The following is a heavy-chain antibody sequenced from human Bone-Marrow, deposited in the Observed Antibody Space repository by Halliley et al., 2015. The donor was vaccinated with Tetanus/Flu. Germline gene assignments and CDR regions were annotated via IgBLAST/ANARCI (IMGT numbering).Heavy chain of an antibody. D-gene: IGHD3-10*01. CDR1: GASIRSNTYY. V-gene: IGHV4-39*01. CDR2: IHYRGNT. Sequence: TLSLTCTVSGASIRSNTYYWAWVRQSPGKGLEWIGAIHYRGNTYYKSSLKSRVTMSVDTSKNQFSLNLGSVTVADTSVYYCATLGGASGQYYNGRRGIMDVWGQGATVTVSS. J-gene: IGHJ6*02. CDR3: ATLGGASGQYYNGRRGIMDV.